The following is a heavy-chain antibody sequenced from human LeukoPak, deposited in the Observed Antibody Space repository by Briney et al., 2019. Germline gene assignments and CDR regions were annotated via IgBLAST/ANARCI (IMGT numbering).Heavy chain of an antibody. CDR1: GFTFSSYA. J-gene: IGHJ4*02. Sequence: GGSLRLSCAASGFTFSSYAMHWVRQAPGKGLEWVAVISYDGSKKYYADSVKGRFTISRDNSKNTLYLQMNSLRAEDTAVYYCARSFEYSSSSYFDYWGQGTLVTVSS. CDR2: ISYDGSKK. V-gene: IGHV3-30*03. CDR3: ARSFEYSSSSYFDY. D-gene: IGHD6-6*01.